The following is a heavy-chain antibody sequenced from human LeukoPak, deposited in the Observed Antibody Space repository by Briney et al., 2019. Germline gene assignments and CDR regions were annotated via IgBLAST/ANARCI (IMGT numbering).Heavy chain of an antibody. CDR2: ISAYNGNT. Sequence: SVNVSCKASGYTFTSYGISWVRQAPGQGLEWMGWISAYNGNTNYAQKLQGRVTMTTATSTSTAYMELRSLRSDDTAVCYCARDRLIFGVGYNWFDPWGQGTLVTVSS. J-gene: IGHJ5*02. V-gene: IGHV1-18*01. CDR3: ARDRLIFGVGYNWFDP. CDR1: GYTFTSYG. D-gene: IGHD3-3*01.